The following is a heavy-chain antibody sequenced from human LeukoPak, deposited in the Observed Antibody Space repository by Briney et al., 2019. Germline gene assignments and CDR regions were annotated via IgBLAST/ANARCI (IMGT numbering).Heavy chain of an antibody. J-gene: IGHJ4*02. V-gene: IGHV4-39*01. CDR2: IYYSGST. CDR3: TRGSYDVLTGYSTLGEY. Sequence: SETLTLTCNVSGGSISSSTYYWGWIRQPPGKGLEWIGNIYYSGSTYYNPSLKSRLTISVDTSQGQFSLRLSSVTAADTGLYYCTRGSYDVLTGYSTLGEYWGQGALVTVSS. CDR1: GGSISSSTYY. D-gene: IGHD3-9*01.